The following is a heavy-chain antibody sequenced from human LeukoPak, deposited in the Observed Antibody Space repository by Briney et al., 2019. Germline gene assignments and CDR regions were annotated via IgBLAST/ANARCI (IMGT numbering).Heavy chain of an antibody. J-gene: IGHJ4*02. Sequence: SETLSLTCAVYGGSFSGYYWSWIRQPPGKGLEWIGEINHSGSTNYNPSLKSRVTISVDTSKNQFSLKLSSVTAADTDVYYCARRVVPAAPFFDYWGQGTLVTVSS. CDR1: GGSFSGYY. D-gene: IGHD2-2*01. CDR3: ARRVVPAAPFFDY. V-gene: IGHV4-34*01. CDR2: INHSGST.